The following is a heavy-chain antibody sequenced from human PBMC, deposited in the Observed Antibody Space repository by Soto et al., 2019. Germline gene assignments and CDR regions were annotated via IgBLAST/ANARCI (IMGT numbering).Heavy chain of an antibody. D-gene: IGHD6-6*01. CDR3: AKHRQLCSSSPIDN. V-gene: IGHV3-23*01. Sequence: EVTLLESGGGLGQPGGSQRLSCVVSGFSFTRQAMSWVRQAPGKGVEWVSVISGSGGGISYADSVRGRFTISRDNSKNTLYLQMDSLRADDTAIYYCAKHRQLCSSSPIDNWGQGTLVSVSS. J-gene: IGHJ4*02. CDR1: GFSFTRQA. CDR2: ISGSGGGI.